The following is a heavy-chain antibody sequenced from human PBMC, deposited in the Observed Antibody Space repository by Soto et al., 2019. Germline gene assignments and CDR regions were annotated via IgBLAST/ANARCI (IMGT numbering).Heavy chain of an antibody. Sequence: QVQLVQSGAEVKKPGSSVKVSCKASGGTFSSYSINWVRQAPGQGLEWMGEIIPIFGTANYAQKFQGRVTVTADESTSTAYMELSSLRSEDTAVYYWAIDGGRHSGWIDHGGQGTLVTVSS. CDR2: IIPIFGTA. D-gene: IGHD1-26*01. CDR3: AIDGGRHSGWIDH. V-gene: IGHV1-69*01. CDR1: GGTFSSYS. J-gene: IGHJ4*02.